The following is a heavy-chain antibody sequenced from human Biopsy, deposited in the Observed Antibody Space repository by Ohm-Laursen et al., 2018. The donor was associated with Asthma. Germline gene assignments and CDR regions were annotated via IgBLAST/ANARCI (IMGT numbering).Heavy chain of an antibody. Sequence: GASVKVSCKASGYTFINYAIHWVRQAPGQRLEWMGWVNAGNGNTKYSQKFQGRVTITRDTSESTAYMDLRSLRSEDTAMYYCARTYYDFLTSQVIDAFALWGQGTMVTVSS. J-gene: IGHJ3*01. CDR1: GYTFINYA. CDR3: ARTYYDFLTSQVIDAFAL. V-gene: IGHV1-3*01. CDR2: VNAGNGNT. D-gene: IGHD3-9*01.